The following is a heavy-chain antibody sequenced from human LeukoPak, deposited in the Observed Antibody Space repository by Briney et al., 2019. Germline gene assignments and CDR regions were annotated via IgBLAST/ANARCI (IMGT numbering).Heavy chain of an antibody. CDR1: GFTFSSYG. Sequence: GGSLRLSCAASGFTFSSYGMHWVRQAPGKGLECVSVISYDGSNKYYADSVKARFTISRDNSKNTLYLQMNSLRSEDTAVYYCVRVIDDYENYWGQGTLVTVSS. CDR2: ISYDGSNK. J-gene: IGHJ4*02. D-gene: IGHD3-16*01. CDR3: VRVIDDYENY. V-gene: IGHV3-30*03.